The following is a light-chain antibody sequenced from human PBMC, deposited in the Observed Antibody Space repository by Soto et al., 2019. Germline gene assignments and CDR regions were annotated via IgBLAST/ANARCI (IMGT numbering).Light chain of an antibody. V-gene: IGLV2-23*02. CDR2: EVS. Sequence: QSVLTQPASVSGSPGQSITISCTGTSSDVGNYKYVSWYQQHPGKAPKLMIYEVSNRPSGVSNRLSGSRSGKTASLTISGLQTEDEADYYCCSYADNNTYVFGSGTKVTV. CDR3: CSYADNNTYV. CDR1: SSDVGNYKY. J-gene: IGLJ1*01.